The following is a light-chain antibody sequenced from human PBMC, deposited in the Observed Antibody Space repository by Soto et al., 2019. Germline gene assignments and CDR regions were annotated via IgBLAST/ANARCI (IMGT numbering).Light chain of an antibody. CDR3: HQYGDLPRT. J-gene: IGKJ1*01. V-gene: IGKV3-20*01. CDR1: ETVSRNF. CDR2: GAS. Sequence: EIVLTQSPGTLSLSPGDRVTLSCRASETVSRNFLAWYQQKPGQAPRLLIYGASSRAAGVPDRFSGAGSGTDFTLTISRLEPDDFGMYYCHQYGDLPRTCGQGTKVAI.